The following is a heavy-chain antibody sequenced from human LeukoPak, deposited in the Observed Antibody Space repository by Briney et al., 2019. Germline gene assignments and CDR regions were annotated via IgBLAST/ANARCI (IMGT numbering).Heavy chain of an antibody. D-gene: IGHD5-18*01. CDR3: ARDRRGYSYGYDY. J-gene: IGHJ4*02. CDR2: ISSTSSYI. V-gene: IGHV3-21*01. Sequence: PGGSLRLSCATSGFTFSSYSMNWVRQAPGKGLEWVSSISSTSSYIYYADSVKGRFTISRDNAKNSLYLRMNGLRAEDTAVYYCARDRRGYSYGYDYWGQGTLVTVSS. CDR1: GFTFSSYS.